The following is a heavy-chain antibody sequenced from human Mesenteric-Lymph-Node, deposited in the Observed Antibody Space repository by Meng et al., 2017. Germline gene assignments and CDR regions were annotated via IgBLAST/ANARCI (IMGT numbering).Heavy chain of an antibody. J-gene: IGHJ5*02. CDR2: INHSGST. CDR3: ARDRPYYYDSSGYYSDNWFDP. D-gene: IGHD3-22*01. CDR1: GGSFSGYY. V-gene: IGHV4-34*01. Sequence: VQLQESGPGLGKPSETLSLTCAVYGGSFSGYYWSWIRQPPGKGLEWIGEINHSGSTNYNPSLKSRVTISVDTSKNQFSLKLSSVTAADTAVYYCARDRPYYYDSSGYYSDNWFDPWGQGTLVTVSS.